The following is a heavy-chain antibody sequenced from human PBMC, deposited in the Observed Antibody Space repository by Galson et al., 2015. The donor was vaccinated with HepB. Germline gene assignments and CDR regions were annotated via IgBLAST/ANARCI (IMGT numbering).Heavy chain of an antibody. D-gene: IGHD3-3*01. V-gene: IGHV3-73*01. CDR3: TTEYFWSGYPDAFDI. Sequence: SLRLSCAASGFTFSGSAMHWVRQASGKGLEWVGRIRSKANSYATAYAASVKGRFTISRDDSKNTAYLQMNSLKTEDTAVYYCTTEYFWSGYPDAFDIWGRGTMVTVSS. CDR1: GFTFSGSA. CDR2: IRSKANSYAT. J-gene: IGHJ3*02.